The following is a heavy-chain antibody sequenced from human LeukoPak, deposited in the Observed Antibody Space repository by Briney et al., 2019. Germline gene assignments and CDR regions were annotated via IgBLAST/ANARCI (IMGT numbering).Heavy chain of an antibody. CDR3: AKDLVGHFDY. V-gene: IGHV3-30-3*01. Sequence: GGSLRLSCAASGFTFSSYAMHWVRQAPGKGLEWVAVISYDGSNKYYADSVKGRFTIPRDNSKNTLYLQMNSLRAEDTAVYYCAKDLVGHFDYWGQGTLVTVSS. D-gene: IGHD6-6*01. CDR1: GFTFSSYA. J-gene: IGHJ4*02. CDR2: ISYDGSNK.